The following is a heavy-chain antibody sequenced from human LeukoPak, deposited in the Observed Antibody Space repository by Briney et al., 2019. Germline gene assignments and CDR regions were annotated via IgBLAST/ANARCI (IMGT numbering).Heavy chain of an antibody. D-gene: IGHD6-19*01. CDR1: GFTFSSYD. J-gene: IGHJ3*02. V-gene: IGHV3-13*01. Sequence: GGSLRLSCAASGFTFSSYDMHWVRQATGKGLEWVSSIGTAGDTEYSGSVKGRFTISRENARNSLYLQMNSLRAEDTAVYYCARDSGYSSGWVLFDAFDIWGQGTMVTVSS. CDR2: IGTAGDT. CDR3: ARDSGYSSGWVLFDAFDI.